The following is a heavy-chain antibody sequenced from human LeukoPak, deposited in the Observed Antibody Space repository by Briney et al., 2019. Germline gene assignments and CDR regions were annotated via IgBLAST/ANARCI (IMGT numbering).Heavy chain of an antibody. V-gene: IGHV3-33*01. D-gene: IGHD3-3*01. J-gene: IGHJ4*02. CDR3: ARSGAPAYYDFWSGTGFDY. CDR1: GFTFSSYG. CDR2: IWYDGSNK. Sequence: PGRSLRLSCAASGFTFSSYGMHWVRQAPGKGLEWVAVIWYDGSNKYYADSVKGRFTISRDNSKNTLYLQMNSLRAEDTAVYYCARSGAPAYYDFWSGTGFDYWGQGTLVTVSS.